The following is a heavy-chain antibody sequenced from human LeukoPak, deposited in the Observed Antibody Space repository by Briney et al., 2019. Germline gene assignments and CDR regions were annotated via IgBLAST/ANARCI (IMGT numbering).Heavy chain of an antibody. V-gene: IGHV1-2*02. CDR1: GYTFPAYY. D-gene: IGHD3-16*01. J-gene: IGHJ3*02. CDR3: ATWGLHFDI. Sequence: ASVTVSFTASGYTFPAYYMYWVRQAPGQGREWMGWIRPNSGGTNYTQKFQGRVTMTRDTSINTAYTELSRLTSDDTAVYFCATWGLHFDIWGQGTMVIVAS. CDR2: IRPNSGGT.